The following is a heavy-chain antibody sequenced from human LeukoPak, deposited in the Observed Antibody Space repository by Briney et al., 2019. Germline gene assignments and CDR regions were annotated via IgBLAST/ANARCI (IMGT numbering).Heavy chain of an antibody. Sequence: GGSLRHSCAASGFTFSSYWMSWGRQAPGKGLEWVANIKQDGSEKYYVDSVKGRFTISRDNAKNSLYLQMNSLRAEDTAVYYCARDDYYDSSGYFPGDYYYGMDVWGQETTVTVSS. D-gene: IGHD3-22*01. J-gene: IGHJ6*02. V-gene: IGHV3-7*03. CDR1: GFTFSSYW. CDR3: ARDDYYDSSGYFPGDYYYGMDV. CDR2: IKQDGSEK.